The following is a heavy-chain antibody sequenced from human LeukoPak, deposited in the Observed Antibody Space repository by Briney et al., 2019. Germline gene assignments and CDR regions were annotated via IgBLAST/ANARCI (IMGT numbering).Heavy chain of an antibody. CDR2: IKSKTDGGTT. CDR1: GFTFSNAW. J-gene: IGHJ4*02. D-gene: IGHD3-16*01. V-gene: IGHV3-15*01. Sequence: GGSLRLSCAASGFTFSNAWMSWVRQAPGKGLEWVGRIKSKTDGGTTDYAAPVKGRFTISRDDSKNTLYLQMNSLKTEDTAVYYCTTPFLRSFPYYMDVWGQGTLVTVSS. CDR3: TTPFLRSFPYYMDV.